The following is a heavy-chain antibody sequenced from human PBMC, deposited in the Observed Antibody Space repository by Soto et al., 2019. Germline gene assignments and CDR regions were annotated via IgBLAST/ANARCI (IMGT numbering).Heavy chain of an antibody. CDR3: ASNAFDY. V-gene: IGHV1-3*04. Sequence: QVQFLQSGAEVKKPGASVKVSCKTSGYIFTDYPIHWVRQAPGRGLEWVAWINTGNGTTRYSPRLQGRVSLTTDTFASTAYMQLTGLRFEDTAVYYCASNAFDYWGQGTMVAVS. CDR1: GYIFTDYP. CDR2: INTGNGTT. J-gene: IGHJ4*02.